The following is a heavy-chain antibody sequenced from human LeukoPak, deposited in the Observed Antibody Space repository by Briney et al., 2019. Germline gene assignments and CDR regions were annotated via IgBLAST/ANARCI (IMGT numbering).Heavy chain of an antibody. CDR1: GFTFSSYG. Sequence: GGSLRLSCAASGFTFSSYGMHWVRQAPGKGLEWVSVIYSGGSTYYADSVKGRFTISRDNSKNTLYLQMNSLRAEDTAVYYCARVLYDFWSGHKPYYYYYGMDVWGQGTTVTVSS. J-gene: IGHJ6*02. CDR2: IYSGGST. D-gene: IGHD3-3*01. V-gene: IGHV3-66*01. CDR3: ARVLYDFWSGHKPYYYYYGMDV.